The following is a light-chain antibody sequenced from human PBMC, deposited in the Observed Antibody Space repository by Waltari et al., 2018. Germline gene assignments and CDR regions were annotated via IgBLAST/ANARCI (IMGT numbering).Light chain of an antibody. V-gene: IGKV1-39*01. CDR3: QQSYAIPLT. CDR1: QNINNY. Sequence: DIQMTQSPSSLSVSVGDRVTITCRASQNINNYLNWYHQTPGKAPKLLIYATSNLQSGVPSRFSGSGSGTDFTLTISSLQPEDFATYYCQQSYAIPLTFGGGTKVEI. J-gene: IGKJ4*01. CDR2: ATS.